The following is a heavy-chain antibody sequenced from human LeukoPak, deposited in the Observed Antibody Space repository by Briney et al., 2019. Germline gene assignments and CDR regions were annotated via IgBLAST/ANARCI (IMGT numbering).Heavy chain of an antibody. CDR3: AGGYYYDSSHWYFDL. CDR2: IYYSGST. V-gene: IGHV4-39*07. J-gene: IGHJ2*01. Sequence: SETLSLTCTVSGGSISSSSYYWGWIRQPPGKGLEWIGSIYYSGSTYYNPSLKSRVTISVDTSKNQFSLKLSSVTAADTAVYYCAGGYYYDSSHWYFDLWGRGTLVTVSS. CDR1: GGSISSSSYY. D-gene: IGHD3-22*01.